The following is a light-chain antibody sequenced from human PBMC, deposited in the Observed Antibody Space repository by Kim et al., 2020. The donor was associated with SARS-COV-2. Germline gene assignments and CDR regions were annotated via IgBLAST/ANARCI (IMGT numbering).Light chain of an antibody. CDR3: QQYYDYPWT. J-gene: IGKJ1*01. Sequence: AIRMTQSPSSLSASTGDRVTITCRASQGISSYLAWYQQKPGKAPKLLIYAASTLQSGVPSRFSGSGSGTDFTLTISCLQPEDFASYYCQQYYDYPWTFGQGTKVDIK. CDR1: QGISSY. V-gene: IGKV1-8*01. CDR2: AAS.